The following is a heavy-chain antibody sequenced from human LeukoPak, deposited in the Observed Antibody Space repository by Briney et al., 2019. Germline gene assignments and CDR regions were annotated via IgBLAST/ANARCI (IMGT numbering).Heavy chain of an antibody. CDR2: INYSGST. Sequence: SETLSLTCTVSGGSISNSYWNWIRQSPGKGLEWIGYINYSGSTNYNPSLKSRVTISVDTSKKQFSLKLSSVTAADTAVYFCARGPLSTNDFDIWGQGTMVTVSS. CDR1: GGSISNSY. V-gene: IGHV4-59*01. J-gene: IGHJ3*02. D-gene: IGHD1-1*01. CDR3: ARGPLSTNDFDI.